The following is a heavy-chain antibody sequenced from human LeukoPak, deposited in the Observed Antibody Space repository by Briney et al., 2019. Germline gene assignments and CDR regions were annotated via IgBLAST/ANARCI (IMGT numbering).Heavy chain of an antibody. D-gene: IGHD6-13*01. J-gene: IGHJ4*02. Sequence: PSETLSLTCTVSVGAIKSDDWSSSRQPPGKEREWSGQIYYGGSTNYNPSLQSRVTISLDKSKNPFSLKLNSVTAADTAVYYCARAMGGAGTVTDYWGQGTLVSVSS. CDR2: IYYGGST. CDR1: VGAIKSDD. CDR3: ARAMGGAGTVTDY. V-gene: IGHV4-59*01.